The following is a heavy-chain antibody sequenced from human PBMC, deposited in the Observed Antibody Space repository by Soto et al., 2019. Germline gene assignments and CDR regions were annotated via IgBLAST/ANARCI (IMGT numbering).Heavy chain of an antibody. Sequence: TGGSLRLSCAASGFTFSSYSMNWVRQAPGKGLEWVSYISSSSSTIYYADSVKGRFTISRDNAKNSLYLQMNSLRAEDTAVYYCARDFGAPDEEPRFYWGQGTLVTVSS. D-gene: IGHD3-10*01. CDR2: ISSSSSTI. CDR1: GFTFSSYS. V-gene: IGHV3-48*01. CDR3: ARDFGAPDEEPRFY. J-gene: IGHJ4*02.